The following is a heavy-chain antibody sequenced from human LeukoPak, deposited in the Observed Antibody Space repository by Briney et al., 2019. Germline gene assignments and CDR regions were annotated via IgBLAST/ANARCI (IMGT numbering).Heavy chain of an antibody. V-gene: IGHV3-30*03. CDR1: GFNFSSFG. D-gene: IGHD1-14*01. CDR3: ARSDGTRRSHFDY. CDR2: LSYDGTFK. Sequence: GGSLRLSCAASGFNFSSFGMHWVRQAPGKGLEWVVVLSYDGTFKYYADSVKGRFTISRDNSRDTLYLQMNSLRAEDTAVYYCARSDGTRRSHFDYWGQGTLVTVSS. J-gene: IGHJ4*02.